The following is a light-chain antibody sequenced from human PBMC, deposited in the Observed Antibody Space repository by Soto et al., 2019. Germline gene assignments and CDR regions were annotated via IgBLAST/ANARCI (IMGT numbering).Light chain of an antibody. CDR1: QSISPW. CDR3: QQYESYPMT. J-gene: IGKJ4*01. V-gene: IGKV1-5*03. Sequence: DLQMTQYPSTLSASVGDRVTITCRASQSISPWLAWYQQKPGKAPKLLISKASTLQSGVPPRFSGSGSGTEFTLTISSLQPDDFATYYCQQYESYPMTFGGGTKVEIK. CDR2: KAS.